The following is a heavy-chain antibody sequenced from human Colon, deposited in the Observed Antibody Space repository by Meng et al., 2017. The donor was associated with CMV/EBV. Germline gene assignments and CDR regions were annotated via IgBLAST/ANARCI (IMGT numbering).Heavy chain of an antibody. CDR3: ARGPPAARGYFQH. CDR1: GFTFDDYA. Sequence: GESLKISCAASGFTFDDYAMHWVRQTPGKGLEWVSYISGSSTTIYYADSVKGRFTISRDNAKNSLYLQMNSLRAEDTAVYYCARGPPAARGYFQHWGQGTLVTVSS. D-gene: IGHD2-2*01. V-gene: IGHV3-48*04. J-gene: IGHJ1*01. CDR2: ISGSSTTI.